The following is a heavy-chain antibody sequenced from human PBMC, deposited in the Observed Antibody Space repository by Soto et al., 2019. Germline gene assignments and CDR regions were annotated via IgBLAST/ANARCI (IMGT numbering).Heavy chain of an antibody. CDR3: ARKNGVLDAFDI. V-gene: IGHV4-28*01. CDR2: IYYSGST. CDR1: GYSISSSNW. J-gene: IGHJ3*02. D-gene: IGHD4-17*01. Sequence: QVQLQESGPGLVKPSDTLSHTCAVSGYSISSSNWWGWIRQPPGKGLEGIGYIYYSGSTYYNPSLKSRVTMSVDTSNTQFSLKLSSVTAVDTAVYYCARKNGVLDAFDIWGQGTMVTVSS.